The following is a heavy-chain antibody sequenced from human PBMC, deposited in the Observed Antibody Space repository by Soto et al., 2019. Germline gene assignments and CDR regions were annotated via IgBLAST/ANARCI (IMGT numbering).Heavy chain of an antibody. V-gene: IGHV1-69*12. CDR3: ARATRTYSSSSYYYYGMDV. J-gene: IGHJ6*02. Sequence: QFQLVQSGAEVKKPGSSVKVSCKASGGTFSSYAISWVRQAPGQGLEWMGGIIPIFGTANYAQKFQGRVTITADESTSTAYNELSNLRSEDTAVYYCARATRTYSSSSYYYYGMDVWGQGTTVTVSS. D-gene: IGHD6-6*01. CDR2: IIPIFGTA. CDR1: GGTFSSYA.